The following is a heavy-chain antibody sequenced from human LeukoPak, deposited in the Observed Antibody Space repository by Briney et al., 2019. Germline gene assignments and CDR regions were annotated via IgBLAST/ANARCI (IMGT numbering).Heavy chain of an antibody. J-gene: IGHJ4*02. CDR2: ISGSGGST. CDR1: GSTFSSYA. Sequence: GGSLRLSCAASGSTFSSYAMSWVRQAPGKRLEWVSAISGSGGSTYYADSVKGRFTISRDNSKNTPYLQMNSLRAEDTAVYYCAKGRRSGSYYDLFDYWGRGTLVTVSS. V-gene: IGHV3-23*01. D-gene: IGHD1-26*01. CDR3: AKGRRSGSYYDLFDY.